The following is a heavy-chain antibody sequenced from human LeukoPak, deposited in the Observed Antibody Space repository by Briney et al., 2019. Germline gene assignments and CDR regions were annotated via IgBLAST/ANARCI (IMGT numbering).Heavy chain of an antibody. CDR1: GYSISSGYY. V-gene: IGHV4-38-2*01. CDR3: ARQKGYCSGGSCYDNWFDP. D-gene: IGHD2-15*01. CDR2: IYHSGST. J-gene: IGHJ5*02. Sequence: SETLSLTCAVSGYSISSGYYWGWIRQPPGKGLEWIGSIYHSGSTYYNPSLKSRVTISVDTSKNRFSLKLSSVTAADTAVYYCARQKGYCSGGSCYDNWFDPWGQGTLVTVSS.